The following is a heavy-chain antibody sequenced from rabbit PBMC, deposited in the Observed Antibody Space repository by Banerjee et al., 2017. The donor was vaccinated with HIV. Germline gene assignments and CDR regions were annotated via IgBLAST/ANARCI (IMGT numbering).Heavy chain of an antibody. D-gene: IGHD6-1*01. V-gene: IGHV1S40*01. Sequence: QSLEESGGDLVKPGASLTLTCKASGFSFSSSYYMCWVRQAPGKGLEWIACIYAGSSGCTGYAYWSKGRFPIAQTSSTAASLQMTSLAAADTATYFCASSGVAGYDYTTTGYFKLWGQGTLVTVS. J-gene: IGHJ4*01. CDR2: IYAGSSGCT. CDR1: GFSFSSSYY. CDR3: ASSGVAGYDYTTTGYFKL.